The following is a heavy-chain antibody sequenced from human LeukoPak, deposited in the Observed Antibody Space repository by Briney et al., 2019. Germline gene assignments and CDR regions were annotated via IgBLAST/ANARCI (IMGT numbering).Heavy chain of an antibody. Sequence: GGSLRLSCAASGFTLRHFAMNWVRPAPGKGLEWVSSIASDGDTFYAGSVKGRFTISRDISTNTLHLQMNSLRADDTAIYFCANEAHRHLDLHNWGQGTLVTVST. V-gene: IGHV3-23*01. CDR2: IASDGDT. CDR3: ANEAHRHLDLHN. CDR1: GFTLRHFA. J-gene: IGHJ4*02.